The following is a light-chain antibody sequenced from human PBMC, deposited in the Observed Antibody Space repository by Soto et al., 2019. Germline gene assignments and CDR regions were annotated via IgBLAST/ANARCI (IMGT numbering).Light chain of an antibody. CDR1: QGISDA. V-gene: IGKV1-6*01. CDR2: GAS. Sequence: AIQMTQSPSTLSASLGDRVTLSCRASQGISDAIAWYQQKPGKAPRLLIYGASGMPTGFPARFSGSGSGTDFTLTISSLQSEDFAVYYCQQDNNWPWTFGEGTKVDI. J-gene: IGKJ1*01. CDR3: QQDNNWPWT.